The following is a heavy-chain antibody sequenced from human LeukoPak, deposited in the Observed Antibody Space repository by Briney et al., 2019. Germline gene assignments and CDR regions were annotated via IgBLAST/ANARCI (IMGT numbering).Heavy chain of an antibody. Sequence: ASVKVSCKASGYTFTSYDINWVRQATGQGLEWMGWMNPNSGNTGYAQKFQGRVTITRNTSISTAYMELSSLRSEDTAVYYCARGFRTVTFGGVIVIKDSKYFDYWGQGTLVTVSS. V-gene: IGHV1-8*03. D-gene: IGHD3-16*02. J-gene: IGHJ4*02. CDR3: ARGFRTVTFGGVIVIKDSKYFDY. CDR1: GYTFTSYD. CDR2: MNPNSGNT.